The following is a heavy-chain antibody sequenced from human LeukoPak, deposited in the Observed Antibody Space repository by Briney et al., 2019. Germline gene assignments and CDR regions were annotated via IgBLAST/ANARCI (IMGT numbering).Heavy chain of an antibody. CDR1: GYSIRSGYH. CDR3: ARVNYGGNFGVDY. J-gene: IGHJ4*02. D-gene: IGHD4-23*01. CDR2: IYDSETT. Sequence: PSETLSLTCVVSGYSIRSGYHWGWIRQPPGKGLEWIGSIYDSETTYYSPSLKSRVTMSVDTSKNQFSLRLSSVTAAGTAVYYCARVNYGGNFGVDYWGQGTLVTVSS. V-gene: IGHV4-38-2*01.